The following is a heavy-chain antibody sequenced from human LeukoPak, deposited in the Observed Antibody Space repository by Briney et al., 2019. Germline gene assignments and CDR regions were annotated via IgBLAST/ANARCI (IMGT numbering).Heavy chain of an antibody. V-gene: IGHV3-30*18. CDR1: GFTFSSCG. D-gene: IGHD6-13*01. J-gene: IGHJ4*02. CDR3: AKDRSSTWSFDY. CDR2: ISSDGNDK. Sequence: SGGSLRLSCAASGFTFSSCGMHWVRQTPGKGLEWVAVISSDGNDKHYTDSVKGRFTVSRDNSKNTVFLEIYSLRTEDTALYYCAKDRSSTWSFDYWGQGTLVTVSS.